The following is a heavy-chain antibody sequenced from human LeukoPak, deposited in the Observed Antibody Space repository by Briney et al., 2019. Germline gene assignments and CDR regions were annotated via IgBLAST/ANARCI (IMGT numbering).Heavy chain of an antibody. CDR1: GGSISSYY. Sequence: TSETLSLTCTVSGGSISSYYWSWIRQPAGKGLEWIGRIYTSGSTNYNPSLKSRVTMSVDTSKNQFSLKLSSVTAADTAVYYCARDAESSSSDDYYYYMDVWGKGTTVTVSS. J-gene: IGHJ6*03. D-gene: IGHD6-6*01. V-gene: IGHV4-4*07. CDR2: IYTSGST. CDR3: ARDAESSSSDDYYYYMDV.